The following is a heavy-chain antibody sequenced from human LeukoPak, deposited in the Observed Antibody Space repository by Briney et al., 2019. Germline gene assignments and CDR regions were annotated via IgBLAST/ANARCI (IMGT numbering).Heavy chain of an antibody. Sequence: GGSLRLSCAASGFTFSSYAMHWVRQAPGKGLEWVAVTSYDGSNKYYADSVKGRFTISRDNAKNSLYLQMNSLRAEDTAVYYCARRANLYYYYYGMDVWGQGTTVTVSS. CDR2: TSYDGSNK. J-gene: IGHJ6*02. CDR1: GFTFSSYA. V-gene: IGHV3-30-3*01. D-gene: IGHD2-8*01. CDR3: ARRANLYYYYYGMDV.